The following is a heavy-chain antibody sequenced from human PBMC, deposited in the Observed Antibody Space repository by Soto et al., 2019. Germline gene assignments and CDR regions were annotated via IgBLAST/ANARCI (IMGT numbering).Heavy chain of an antibody. CDR1: GFTVSSNY. V-gene: IGHV3-53*01. CDR3: AREPVVTAYYYYGMDV. CDR2: IYSGGST. J-gene: IGHJ6*02. Sequence: PGGSLRLSCAASGFTVSSNYMSWVRQAPGEGLEWVSVIYSGGSTYYADSVKGRFTISRDNSKNTLYLQMNSLRAEDTAVYYCAREPVVTAYYYYGMDVWGQGTTVTVSS. D-gene: IGHD2-15*01.